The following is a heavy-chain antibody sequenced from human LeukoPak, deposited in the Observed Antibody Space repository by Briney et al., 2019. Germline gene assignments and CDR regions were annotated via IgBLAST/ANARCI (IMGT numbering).Heavy chain of an antibody. CDR1: GFTFSSYA. CDR3: AKDLLRYPYGMDV. J-gene: IGHJ6*02. Sequence: GGSLRLSCAASGFTFSSYAMSWVRQAPGKGLEWVSAISGSGGSTYYADSVKGRFTISRDNSKNTLYLQMNSLRAEDTGVYYCAKDLLRYPYGMDVWGQGTTVTVSS. V-gene: IGHV3-23*01. CDR2: ISGSGGST. D-gene: IGHD3-9*01.